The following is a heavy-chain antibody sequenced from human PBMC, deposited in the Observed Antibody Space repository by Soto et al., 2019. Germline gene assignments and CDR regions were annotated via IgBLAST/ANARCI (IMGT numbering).Heavy chain of an antibody. CDR1: GFTFSSYG. CDR2: IWYDGSNK. CDR3: ARVRPRRGGLVWFGELID. D-gene: IGHD3-10*01. Sequence: GGSLRLSCAASGFTFSSYGMHWVRQAPGKGLEWVAVIWYDGSNKYYADSVKGRFTISRDNSKNTLYLQMNSLRAEDTAVYYCARVRPRRGGLVWFGELIDWGQGTLVTVSS. J-gene: IGHJ4*02. V-gene: IGHV3-33*01.